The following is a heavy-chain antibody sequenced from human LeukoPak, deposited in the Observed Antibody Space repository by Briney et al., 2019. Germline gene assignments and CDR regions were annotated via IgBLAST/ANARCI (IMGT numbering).Heavy chain of an antibody. CDR3: AREGYSGYDSGY. D-gene: IGHD5-12*01. Sequence: SVKVSCKSSGGTFSSYAISWVRQAPGQGLEWMGGIIPIFGTANYAQKFQGRVTITADESTSTAYMELSSLRSEDTAVYYCAREGYSGYDSGYWGQGTLVTVSS. CDR2: IIPIFGTA. CDR1: GGTFSSYA. V-gene: IGHV1-69*13. J-gene: IGHJ4*02.